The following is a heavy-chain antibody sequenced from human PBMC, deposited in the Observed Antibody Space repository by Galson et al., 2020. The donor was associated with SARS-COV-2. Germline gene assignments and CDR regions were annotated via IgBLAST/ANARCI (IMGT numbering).Heavy chain of an antibody. CDR3: AKDREIVFYLDFYFYGIDV. CDR1: GISLSGYA. CDR2: ISYDGRDQ. Sequence: GESLKISCAASGISLSGYAMNWVRQTPGKGLEWVAIISYDGRDQYYADSVKGRFTISRDNSRNTVHFQMNSLRAEDTAVYYCAKDREIVFYLDFYFYGIDVWGQGTTVTVSS. J-gene: IGHJ6*02. D-gene: IGHD5-12*01. V-gene: IGHV3-30*04.